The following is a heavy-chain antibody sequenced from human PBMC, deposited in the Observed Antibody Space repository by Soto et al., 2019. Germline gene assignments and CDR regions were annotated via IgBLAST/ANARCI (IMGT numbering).Heavy chain of an antibody. Sequence: QSQTLSLTCAVYGGSFSGYYWSWIRQPPGKGLEWIGEINHSGSTNYNPSLKSRVTISVDTSKNQFSLKLSSVTAADTAVYYCARKYNWPTYYYGMDVWGQGTTVTVSS. J-gene: IGHJ6*02. V-gene: IGHV4-34*01. CDR1: GGSFSGYY. CDR2: INHSGST. D-gene: IGHD1-20*01. CDR3: ARKYNWPTYYYGMDV.